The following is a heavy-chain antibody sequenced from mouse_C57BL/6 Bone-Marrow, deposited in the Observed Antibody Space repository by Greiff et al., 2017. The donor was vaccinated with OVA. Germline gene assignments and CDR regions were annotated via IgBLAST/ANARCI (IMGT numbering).Heavy chain of an antibody. Sequence: VQLQQSGAELVRPGASVKLSCTASGFNIKDDYMHWVKQRPEQGLEWIGWIDPENGDTEYASKFQGKATITADTSSNTAYLQLSSLTSEDTAVYYCTYYYGSSYGDYWGQGTTLTVSS. CDR1: GFNIKDDY. V-gene: IGHV14-4*01. CDR2: IDPENGDT. CDR3: TYYYGSSYGDY. D-gene: IGHD1-1*01. J-gene: IGHJ2*01.